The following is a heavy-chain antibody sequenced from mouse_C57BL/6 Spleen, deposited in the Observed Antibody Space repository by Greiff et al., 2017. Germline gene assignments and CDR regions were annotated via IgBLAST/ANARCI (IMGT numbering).Heavy chain of an antibody. D-gene: IGHD1-1*01. V-gene: IGHV1-76*01. CDR2: IYPGSGNT. Sequence: VKLIESGAELVRPGASVKLSCKASGYTFTDYYINWVKQRPGQGLEWIARIYPGSGNTYYNEKFKGKATLTAEKSSSTAYMQLSSLTSEDSAVYFCARSAYYYGSSYYFDYWGQGTTLTVSS. CDR3: ARSAYYYGSSYYFDY. CDR1: GYTFTDYY. J-gene: IGHJ2*01.